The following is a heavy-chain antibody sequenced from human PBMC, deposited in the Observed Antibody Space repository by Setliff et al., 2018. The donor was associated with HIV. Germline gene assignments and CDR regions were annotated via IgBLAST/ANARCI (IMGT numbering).Heavy chain of an antibody. CDR1: GYTFTSYD. J-gene: IGHJ6*02. V-gene: IGHV1-8*03. CDR2: MNPNSGNT. D-gene: IGHD2-2*01. Sequence: ASVKVSCKASGYTFTSYDINWVRQATGQGLEWVGWMNPNSGNTGYAQKFQGRVTITRNTSISTAYMELSSLRSEDTAVYYCARGHAVVVPAVYYYYGMDVWCQGTTVTVSS. CDR3: ARGHAVVVPAVYYYYGMDV.